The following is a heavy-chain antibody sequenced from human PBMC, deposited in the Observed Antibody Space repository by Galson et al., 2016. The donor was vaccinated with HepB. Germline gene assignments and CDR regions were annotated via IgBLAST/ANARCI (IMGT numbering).Heavy chain of an antibody. D-gene: IGHD5-24*01. V-gene: IGHV4-61*02. Sequence: TLSLTCTVSGGSISSGLYFWTWIRQPAGKGMEWIGRVDTSGTSRYNPSLKSRVTISLHTSRNEFSLKLNSVTAADTAVYFCASKRGNLEGFHMWGQGTRVTVSS. CDR3: ASKRGNLEGFHM. CDR1: GGSISSGLYF. J-gene: IGHJ3*02. CDR2: VDTSGTS.